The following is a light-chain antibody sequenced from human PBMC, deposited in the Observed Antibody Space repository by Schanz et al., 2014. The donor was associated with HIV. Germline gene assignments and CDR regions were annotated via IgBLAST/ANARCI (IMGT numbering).Light chain of an antibody. CDR1: QSISAW. CDR3: QQYDRFPT. V-gene: IGKV1-5*03. CDR2: KAS. Sequence: DIQMTQSPSTLSASVGDRVTFTCRASQSISAWLAWYQQKPGKAPRLLIYKASTLEGGVPSRFSGSGSGTEFTLTITGLQPDDFATYYCQQYDRFPTFGQGTKVE. J-gene: IGKJ1*01.